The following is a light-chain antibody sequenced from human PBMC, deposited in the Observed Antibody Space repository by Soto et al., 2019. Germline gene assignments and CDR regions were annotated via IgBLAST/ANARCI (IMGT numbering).Light chain of an antibody. V-gene: IGKV1-13*02. CDR2: DVS. Sequence: IQMTQSPSSLSASVGDRVTITCRASQGISSSLAWYQQTPGKAPKLLIYDVSSLESGVPSRFSGSGSGTDFTLTISSLQPEDFATYYCQQYNSYPSTFGQGTKVEIK. CDR1: QGISSS. CDR3: QQYNSYPST. J-gene: IGKJ1*01.